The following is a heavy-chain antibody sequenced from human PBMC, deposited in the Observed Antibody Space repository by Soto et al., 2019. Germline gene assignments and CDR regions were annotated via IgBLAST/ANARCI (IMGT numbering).Heavy chain of an antibody. CDR3: ARQPMITSGGVIVHFDH. V-gene: IGHV4-39*01. CDR1: GDSISSTSYY. Sequence: QLQLQESGPGLVKPSETLSRTCTVSGDSISSTSYYWGWIRQPPGKGLEWIGSIDYSGTTYYNPSLKSRVTISVDTSKNQFSLKVNSVTAADTAVYYYARQPMITSGGVIVHFDHWGQGTLVTVSS. J-gene: IGHJ4*02. D-gene: IGHD3-16*02. CDR2: IDYSGTT.